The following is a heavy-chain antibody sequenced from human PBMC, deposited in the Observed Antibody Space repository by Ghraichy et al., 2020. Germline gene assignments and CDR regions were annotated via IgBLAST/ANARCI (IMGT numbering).Heavy chain of an antibody. CDR1: GYTFTGYY. CDR2: INPNSGGT. V-gene: IGHV1-2*02. Sequence: ASVKVSCKASGYTFTGYYMHWVRQAPGQGLEWMGWINPNSGGTNYAQKFQGRVTMTRDTSISTAYMELTRLRSDDTAVYYCARGPYCGGDCYSHKGWDYWGQGTLVTGSS. J-gene: IGHJ4*02. CDR3: ARGPYCGGDCYSHKGWDY. D-gene: IGHD2-21*01.